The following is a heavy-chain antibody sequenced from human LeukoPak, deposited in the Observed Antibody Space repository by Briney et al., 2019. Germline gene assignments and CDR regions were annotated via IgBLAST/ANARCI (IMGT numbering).Heavy chain of an antibody. CDR3: AREVGGSAFDI. V-gene: IGHV3-53*04. D-gene: IGHD3-16*01. CDR2: IYSGGST. J-gene: IGHJ3*02. Sequence: GGSLRLSCAASGFTFSSYSMNWVRQAPGKGLEWVSIIYSGGSTYYADSVKGRFAISRHNSKNTLYLQMNSLRAEDTAVYYCAREVGGSAFDIWGQGTMVTVSS. CDR1: GFTFSSYS.